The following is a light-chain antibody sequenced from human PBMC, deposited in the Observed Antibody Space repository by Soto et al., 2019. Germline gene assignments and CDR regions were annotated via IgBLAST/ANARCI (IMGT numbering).Light chain of an antibody. V-gene: IGKV3-20*01. CDR2: GAS. J-gene: IGKJ1*01. Sequence: EIVLTQSPGTLSLSPGERATLSCRASQSVSSSYLAWYQQKPCQAHRLLIYGASSRATGIPDRLSGSGSGTDFTLTISRLEPEDFAVYYCQQYCSSPPWTFGQGTKVEIK. CDR3: QQYCSSPPWT. CDR1: QSVSSSY.